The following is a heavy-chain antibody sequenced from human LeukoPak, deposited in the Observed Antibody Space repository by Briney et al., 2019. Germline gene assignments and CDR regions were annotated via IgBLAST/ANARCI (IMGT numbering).Heavy chain of an antibody. V-gene: IGHV4-34*01. CDR2: INHSGST. J-gene: IGHJ6*02. Sequence: SETLSLTCAVCGGSLNGYYWSWIRQPPGKGREGIGEINHSGSTNYNPSLKSRVTISVDTSKNQFSLKLSSVTAADTAVYYCVRRLEWLFRGKYGMDVWGQGTTVTVSS. D-gene: IGHD3-3*01. CDR1: GGSLNGYY. CDR3: VRRLEWLFRGKYGMDV.